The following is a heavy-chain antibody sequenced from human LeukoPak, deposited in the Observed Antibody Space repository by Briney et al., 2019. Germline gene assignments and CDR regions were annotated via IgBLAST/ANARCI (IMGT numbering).Heavy chain of an antibody. CDR3: AKGLRYNDY. D-gene: IGHD5/OR15-5a*01. Sequence: GGSLRLSCAASGFTFSSYAMSWVRQAPGKGLEWVSCISAPGGSTYYADSVKGRFTISRDNSKNTLYLQMNSLRAEDTAVYYCAKGLRYNDYWGQGTLVTVSS. CDR1: GFTFSSYA. V-gene: IGHV3-23*01. J-gene: IGHJ4*02. CDR2: ISAPGGST.